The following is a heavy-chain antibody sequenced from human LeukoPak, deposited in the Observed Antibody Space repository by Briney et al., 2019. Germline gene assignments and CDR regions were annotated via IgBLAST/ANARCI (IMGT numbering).Heavy chain of an antibody. V-gene: IGHV4-59*01. Sequence: SETLSLTCTVSGGSISSYYWSLIRQPPGKGLEWIGYIYYSGSTNYNPSLKSRVTISVDTSKNQFSLKLSSVTAADTAVYYCARALGYCSSTSCYAGRYYYYGMDVWGQGTTVTVSS. J-gene: IGHJ6*02. D-gene: IGHD2-2*01. CDR3: ARALGYCSSTSCYAGRYYYYGMDV. CDR1: GGSISSYY. CDR2: IYYSGST.